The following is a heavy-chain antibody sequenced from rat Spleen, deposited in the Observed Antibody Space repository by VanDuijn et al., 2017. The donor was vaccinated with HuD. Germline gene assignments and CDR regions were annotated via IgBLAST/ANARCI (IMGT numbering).Heavy chain of an antibody. CDR1: GFTFNNYW. Sequence: EVQLVESGGGLVQPGRSLRLSCVASGFTFNNYWMTWIRQAPGKGLEWVASITNTGGSTYYPDSVKGRFTISRDNAKSTLYLQMNSLRSEDTATYYCTRGWLSPYNWFAYWGQGTLVTVSS. J-gene: IGHJ3*01. V-gene: IGHV5-31*01. CDR2: ITNTGGST. D-gene: IGHD1-12*03. CDR3: TRGWLSPYNWFAY.